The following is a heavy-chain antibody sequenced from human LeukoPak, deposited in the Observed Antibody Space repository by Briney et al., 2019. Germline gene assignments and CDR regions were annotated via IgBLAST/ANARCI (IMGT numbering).Heavy chain of an antibody. CDR3: AKDLGVGYYDSSGYFD. Sequence: GGSLRLSCAASGFTFSSYAMSWVRQAPGKGLEWVSAISGSGGSTYYADSVKGRFTISRDNSKNTLYLQMNSLRAEDTAVYYCAKDLGVGYYDSSGYFDWGQGTLVTVSS. CDR2: ISGSGGST. CDR1: GFTFSSYA. J-gene: IGHJ4*02. D-gene: IGHD3-22*01. V-gene: IGHV3-23*01.